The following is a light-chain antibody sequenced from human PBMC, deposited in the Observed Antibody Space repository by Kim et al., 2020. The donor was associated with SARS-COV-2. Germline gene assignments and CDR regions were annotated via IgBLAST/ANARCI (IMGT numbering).Light chain of an antibody. V-gene: IGLV7-46*01. Sequence: PGGAVHVLCGSGAGAVTTGHWPYWFRQKPGQAPRTLIYDTNNKHSWTPARFSGSLLGGKAALTLSGAQPEDEADYYCFLSYGETRVFGGGTKLTVL. CDR2: DTN. CDR3: FLSYGETRV. CDR1: AGAVTTGHW. J-gene: IGLJ3*02.